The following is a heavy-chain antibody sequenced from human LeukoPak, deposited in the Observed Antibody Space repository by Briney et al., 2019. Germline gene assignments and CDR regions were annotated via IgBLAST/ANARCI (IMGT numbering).Heavy chain of an antibody. CDR3: ARDRTEDLWFGDLYYYGMDV. Sequence: PGGSLRLSCAASGFTVSSNYMSWVRQAPGKGLEWVSVIYSGGSTYYADSVKGRFTISRDNSKNTLYLQMNSLRAEDTAVYYCARDRTEDLWFGDLYYYGMDVWGQGTTVTVSS. J-gene: IGHJ6*02. CDR1: GFTVSSNY. D-gene: IGHD3-10*01. V-gene: IGHV3-66*01. CDR2: IYSGGST.